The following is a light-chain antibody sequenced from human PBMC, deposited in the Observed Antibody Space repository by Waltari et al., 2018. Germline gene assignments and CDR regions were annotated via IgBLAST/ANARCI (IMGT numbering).Light chain of an antibody. CDR3: QVWDSGTAV. CDR2: RDK. CDR1: NIGGKN. Sequence: SYDLTPPLSVSVALGQTARISCGGNNIGGKNVHWYQQKAGQAPLLVIYRDKNRPSRIPERFSGSNSENTATLTISRAQAADEADYYCQVWDSGTAVFGGGTQLTVL. V-gene: IGLV3-9*01. J-gene: IGLJ7*01.